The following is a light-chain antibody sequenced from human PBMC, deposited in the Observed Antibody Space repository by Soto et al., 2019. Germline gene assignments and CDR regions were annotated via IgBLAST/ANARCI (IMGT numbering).Light chain of an antibody. V-gene: IGLV2-14*03. CDR3: TSYRRGPLYV. CDR1: SADVGTSNF. Sequence: QSALTQPASVSGSPGHSITISCTGISADVGTSNFVSWYQHHPGKAPRLIIYDVTDRPSGVSNRFSGSKSGDTASLTISGLQAEDEADYYCTSYRRGPLYVFGTGTKVTVL. J-gene: IGLJ1*01. CDR2: DVT.